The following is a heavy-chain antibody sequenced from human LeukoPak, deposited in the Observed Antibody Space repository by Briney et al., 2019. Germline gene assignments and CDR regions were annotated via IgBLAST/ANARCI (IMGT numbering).Heavy chain of an antibody. Sequence: SETLSLTCAVYGGSFSGYYWSWIRQPPGKGLEWIGEINHSGSTNYNPSLKSRVTISVDTSKNQFSLKLSSVTAEDTAVYYCASGGSPGIATAAQYFWGQGTLVTVSS. D-gene: IGHD6-13*01. V-gene: IGHV4-34*01. J-gene: IGHJ4*02. CDR3: ASGGSPGIATAAQYF. CDR1: GGSFSGYY. CDR2: INHSGST.